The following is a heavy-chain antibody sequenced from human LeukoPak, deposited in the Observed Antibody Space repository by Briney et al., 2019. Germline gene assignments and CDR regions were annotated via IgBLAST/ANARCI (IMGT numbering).Heavy chain of an antibody. CDR1: GGSISSYY. D-gene: IGHD3-10*01. CDR2: IYYSGST. V-gene: IGHV4-59*01. J-gene: IGHJ4*02. Sequence: SETLSLTCTVSGGSISSYYWSWIRQPPGKGLEWIGYIYYSGSTNYNPSLKSRVTISVDTSKNQFSLKLSSVTAADTAVYYCARGXLWFGELSCDYWGQGTLVTVSS. CDR3: ARGXLWFGELSCDY.